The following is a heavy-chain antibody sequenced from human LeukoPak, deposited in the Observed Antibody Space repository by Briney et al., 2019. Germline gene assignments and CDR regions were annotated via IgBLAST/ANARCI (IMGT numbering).Heavy chain of an antibody. CDR3: ARDLFLPGIAVAGAAFDI. D-gene: IGHD6-19*01. Sequence: GGSLRLSCAASGFTYSSYGMHWVHQAPGKALEWVAFIRYDGSNKYYADSVKGRFTISRDNSKNTLYLQMNSLRAEDTAVYYCARDLFLPGIAVAGAAFDIWGQGTMVTVSS. CDR1: GFTYSSYG. V-gene: IGHV3-30*02. J-gene: IGHJ3*02. CDR2: IRYDGSNK.